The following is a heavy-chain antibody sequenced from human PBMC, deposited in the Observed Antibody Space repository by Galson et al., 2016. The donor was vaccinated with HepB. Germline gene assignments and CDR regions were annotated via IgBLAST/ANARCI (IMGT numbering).Heavy chain of an antibody. CDR2: IYISGNT. D-gene: IGHD3-10*01. J-gene: IGHJ3*02. CDR3: ASPYYFGTFDI. CDR1: GFTVISNY. Sequence: SLRLSCAASGFTVISNYMTWVRQAPGKGLEWVSVIYISGNTYYADSVRGRFTISRDNSKNTLYLQMNSLRAEDTAVYYCASPYYFGTFDIWGRGTMVTVSS. V-gene: IGHV3-53*01.